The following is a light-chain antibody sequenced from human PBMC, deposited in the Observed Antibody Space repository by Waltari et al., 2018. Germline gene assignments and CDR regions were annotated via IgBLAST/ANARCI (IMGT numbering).Light chain of an antibody. V-gene: IGKV4-1*01. CDR3: QQSYTTPYT. J-gene: IGKJ2*01. Sequence: DIVMTQPPDSLPVSLGARATITCKSSPGVFYRSSDKNSLAWYQQRPGQPPKLLIYWASTRESGVPDRFSGSGSGTDFTLTISSLQAEDVAVYYCQQSYTTPYTFGQGTKVEIK. CDR2: WAS. CDR1: PGVFYRSSDKNS.